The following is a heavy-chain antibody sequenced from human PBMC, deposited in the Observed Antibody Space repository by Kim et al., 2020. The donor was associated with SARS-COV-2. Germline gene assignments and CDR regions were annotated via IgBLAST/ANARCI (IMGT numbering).Heavy chain of an antibody. D-gene: IGHD1-26*01. J-gene: IGHJ4*02. V-gene: IGHV3-23*01. Sequence: DSVKGRFTISRDNSKNTLYLQMNSLRAEDTAVYYCAKSGKGNLVGATLDYWGQGTLVTVSS. CDR3: AKSGKGNLVGATLDY.